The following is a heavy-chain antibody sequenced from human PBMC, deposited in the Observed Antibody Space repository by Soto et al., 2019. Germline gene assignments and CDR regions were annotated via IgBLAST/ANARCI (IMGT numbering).Heavy chain of an antibody. Sequence: GGSLRLSCAASGFTFSSYAMSWVRQAPGKGLEWVSAISGSGGSTYYADSVKGRFTISRDNSKNTLYLQMNSLRAEDTAVYYCAKRDHYYYYYYMDVWGKGTTVTVSS. CDR3: AKRDHYYYYYYMDV. V-gene: IGHV3-23*01. CDR1: GFTFSSYA. CDR2: ISGSGGST. J-gene: IGHJ6*03.